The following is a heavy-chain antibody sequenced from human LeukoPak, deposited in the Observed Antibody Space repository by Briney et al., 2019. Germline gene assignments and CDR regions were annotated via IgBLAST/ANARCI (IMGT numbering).Heavy chain of an antibody. J-gene: IGHJ4*02. V-gene: IGHV3-7*01. CDR2: IKQDGSEK. Sequence: GGSLRLSCAASGFTFSSYSMNWVRQAPGKGLEWVANIKQDGSEKYYVDSVKGRFTISRDNAKNSLYLQMNSLRAEDTAVYYCAREVPYGSGSFFDYWGQGTLVTVSS. CDR1: GFTFSSYS. D-gene: IGHD3-10*01. CDR3: AREVPYGSGSFFDY.